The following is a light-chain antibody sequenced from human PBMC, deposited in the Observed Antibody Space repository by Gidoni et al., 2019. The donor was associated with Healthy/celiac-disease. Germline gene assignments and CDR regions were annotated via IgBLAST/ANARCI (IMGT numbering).Light chain of an antibody. CDR1: QRVSSRY. Sequence: NGLTESPGTLAFSPGGRATLSCRASQRVSSRYLAWYQQKPGQAPRLLIYGASSRATGIPDRFSGSGSGTDFTLTISRLEPEDFAVYYCQQYGSSPWWTFGQGTKVEIK. CDR2: GAS. J-gene: IGKJ1*01. CDR3: QQYGSSPWWT. V-gene: IGKV3-20*01.